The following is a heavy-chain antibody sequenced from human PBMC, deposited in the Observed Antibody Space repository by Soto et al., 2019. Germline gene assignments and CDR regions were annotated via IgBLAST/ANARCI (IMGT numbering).Heavy chain of an antibody. D-gene: IGHD2-2*01. CDR3: ARLPGECPTATCYAFRRGDY. V-gene: IGHV4-34*02. Sequence: VYLQQWGAGLLKPSETLSLTCDVYGGSFRDYYWNWVRQTPGKGLEWIGEIDHSGSTNYNPSLKSRVTISLHASQNQFSLNLTSVTAADTAVYYCARLPGECPTATCYAFRRGDYWGQGTLVTVSS. CDR2: IDHSGST. CDR1: GGSFRDYY. J-gene: IGHJ4*02.